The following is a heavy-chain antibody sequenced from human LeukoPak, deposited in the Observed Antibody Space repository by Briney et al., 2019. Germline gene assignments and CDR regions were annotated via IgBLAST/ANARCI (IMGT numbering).Heavy chain of an antibody. CDR1: GFTFSSYS. Sequence: GGSLRLSCAASGFTFSSYSMNWVRQAPGKGLEWVSYISSSSSTIYYADSVKGRFTISRDNAKNSLYLQMNSLRAEDTAVYYCARGYNWNYRYYYMDVWGKGTTVTVSS. D-gene: IGHD1-20*01. V-gene: IGHV3-48*01. J-gene: IGHJ6*03. CDR3: ARGYNWNYRYYYMDV. CDR2: ISSSSSTI.